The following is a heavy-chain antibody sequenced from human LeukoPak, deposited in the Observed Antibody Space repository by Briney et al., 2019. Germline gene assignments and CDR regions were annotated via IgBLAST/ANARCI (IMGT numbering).Heavy chain of an antibody. CDR1: GFTFSSYW. J-gene: IGHJ6*02. Sequence: GGSLRLSCAASGFTFSSYWMSWVRQAPGKGLEWVANIKQDGSEKYYVDSVKGRFTIPRDNAKNSLYLQMNSLRAEDTAVYYCARVDCSSTSCSNYYYYGMDVWGQGTTVTVSS. V-gene: IGHV3-7*01. CDR3: ARVDCSSTSCSNYYYYGMDV. CDR2: IKQDGSEK. D-gene: IGHD2-2*01.